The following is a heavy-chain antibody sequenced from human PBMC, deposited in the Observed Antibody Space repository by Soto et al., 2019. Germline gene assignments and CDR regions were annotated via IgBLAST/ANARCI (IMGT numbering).Heavy chain of an antibody. Sequence: QVQLQESGPGLVKPSGTLSLTCTVSGASISSTSSGDWWSWVRQPPGKGLEWIGEIHHSGSTNYNPSRKSRVTMSVDKSKNQLSLRLSSVTAADTAVYYCAKMVGATLVDYWGQGTLDTVSS. CDR1: GASISSTSSGDW. V-gene: IGHV4-4*02. D-gene: IGHD1-26*01. J-gene: IGHJ4*02. CDR3: AKMVGATLVDY. CDR2: IHHSGST.